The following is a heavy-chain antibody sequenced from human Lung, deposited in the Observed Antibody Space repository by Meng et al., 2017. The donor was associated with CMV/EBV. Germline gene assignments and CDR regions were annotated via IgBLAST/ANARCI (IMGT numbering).Heavy chain of an antibody. V-gene: IGHV3-7*01. CDR2: IKQDGSEK. CDR3: VKGGTQDLDY. CDR1: GFTFSRYW. D-gene: IGHD1-26*01. J-gene: IGHJ4*02. Sequence: GGSXRLSCAASGFTFSRYWMGWVRKVPGKGLEWVANIKQDGSEKYYVDSVKGRFTIARDNAKNSLYLQMNSLRADDTAVYYCVKGGTQDLDYWGQGTLVTVSS.